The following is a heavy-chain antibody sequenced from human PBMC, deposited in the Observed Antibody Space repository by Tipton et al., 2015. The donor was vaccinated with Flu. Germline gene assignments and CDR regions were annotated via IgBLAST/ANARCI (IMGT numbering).Heavy chain of an antibody. CDR1: GDSIRSNYY. D-gene: IGHD3-10*01. CDR2: INRNGNT. CDR3: ATTTYYYGSGTHDY. J-gene: IGHJ4*02. V-gene: IGHV4-38-2*02. Sequence: LRLSCMVSGDSIRSNYYWGWIRQPPGRGLEWIGNINRNGNTYRNPSLKSRVTISVDTSRNHFSLKLTSVTAADTAVYYCATTTYYYGSGTHDYWGQGTLVTVSS.